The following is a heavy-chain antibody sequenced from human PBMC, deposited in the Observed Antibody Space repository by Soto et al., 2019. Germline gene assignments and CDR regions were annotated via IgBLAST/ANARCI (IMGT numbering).Heavy chain of an antibody. V-gene: IGHV3-48*02. Sequence: GGSLRLSCAASGFTFSSYSMNWVRQAPGKGLEWVSYISSSSSTIYYADPVKGRFTISRDNAKNSLYLQMNSLRDEDTAVYYRARDRRYYYDSSGPRPFDYWGQGTLVTVSS. J-gene: IGHJ4*02. CDR1: GFTFSSYS. D-gene: IGHD3-22*01. CDR2: ISSSSSTI. CDR3: ARDRRYYYDSSGPRPFDY.